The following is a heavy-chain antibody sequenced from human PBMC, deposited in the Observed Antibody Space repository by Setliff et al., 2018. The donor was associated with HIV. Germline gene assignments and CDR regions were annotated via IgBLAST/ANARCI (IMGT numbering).Heavy chain of an antibody. V-gene: IGHV4-39*01. CDR2: IHYNEKT. CDR3: ARHFPSISLFFGDPGPFDR. CDR1: GGSASNSRYY. Sequence: ETLSLTCTVSGGSASNSRYYWAWIRQPPGKGLEYIGSIHYNEKTYYNPSLKSRVTIPMDTSTNQFSLKLTSVTAADTAVYFCARHFPSISLFFGDPGPFDRWGQGALVTVSS. D-gene: IGHD3-10*01. J-gene: IGHJ4*02.